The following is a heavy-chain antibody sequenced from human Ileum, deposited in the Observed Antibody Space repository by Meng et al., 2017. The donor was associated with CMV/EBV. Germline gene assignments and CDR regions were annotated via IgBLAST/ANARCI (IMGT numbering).Heavy chain of an antibody. CDR3: AKGVDYSGSSWFDP. V-gene: IGHV3-23*01. D-gene: IGHD4-23*01. CDR1: GFTFRNSG. CDR2: TSGSGTSA. J-gene: IGHJ5*02. Sequence: GSGFTFRNSGMSWVRKAPGKGLEWVSSTSGSGTSAFYADSVKGRFTISRDNSKNTVSLQMNSLRADDTAVYYCAKGVDYSGSSWFDPWGQGTLVTVSS.